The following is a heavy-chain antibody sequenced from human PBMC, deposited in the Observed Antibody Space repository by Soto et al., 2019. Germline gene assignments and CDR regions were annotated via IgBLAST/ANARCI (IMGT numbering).Heavy chain of an antibody. D-gene: IGHD3-9*01. Sequence: PGGSLRLSCAASGFTFSSYAMSWVRQAPGKGLEWVSAISGSGGSTYYADSVKGRFTISRDNSKNTLYLQMNSLRAEAVDTAVYYCARGVPGRYYDILTGPSCWFDPWGQGTLVTVSS. CDR2: ISGSGGST. J-gene: IGHJ5*02. V-gene: IGHV3-23*01. CDR1: GFTFSSYA. CDR3: ARGVPGRYYDILTGPSCWFDP.